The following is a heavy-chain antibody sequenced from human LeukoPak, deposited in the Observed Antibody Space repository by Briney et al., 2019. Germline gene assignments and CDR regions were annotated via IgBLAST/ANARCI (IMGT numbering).Heavy chain of an antibody. Sequence: GGSLRLSCAASGFTFSSYWMHWVRQAPGKGLVWVSRINSDGSSTNYADSVKGRFTISRDNAKNSLYLQMNSLRAEDTAVYYCARRYCSSTSCLIDYWGQGTLVTVSS. CDR2: INSDGSST. CDR3: ARRYCSSTSCLIDY. V-gene: IGHV3-74*01. J-gene: IGHJ4*02. CDR1: GFTFSSYW. D-gene: IGHD2-2*01.